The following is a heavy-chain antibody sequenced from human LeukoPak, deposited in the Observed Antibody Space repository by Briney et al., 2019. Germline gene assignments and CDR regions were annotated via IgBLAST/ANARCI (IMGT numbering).Heavy chain of an antibody. CDR3: ARSYSSSPYFDY. Sequence: SETLSLTCTVSGGSISSYYWSWIRQPPGKGLEWIGYIYYSGSTYYNPSLKSRVTISVDTSKNQFSLKLSSVTAADTAVYYCARSYSSSPYFDYWGQGTLVTVSS. CDR1: GGSISSYY. J-gene: IGHJ4*02. V-gene: IGHV4-59*06. CDR2: IYYSGST. D-gene: IGHD6-6*01.